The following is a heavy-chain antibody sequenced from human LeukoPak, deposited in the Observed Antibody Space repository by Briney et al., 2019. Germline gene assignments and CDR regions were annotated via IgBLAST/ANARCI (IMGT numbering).Heavy chain of an antibody. J-gene: IGHJ4*02. CDR2: ISSSSTYI. V-gene: IGHV3-21*01. CDR3: ARDLNYDILTGSLRAYFDS. D-gene: IGHD3-9*01. CDR1: GFTFRSYS. Sequence: GGSLRLSCVASGFTFRSYSMNWVRQAPGKGLEWVSSISSSSTYIYYADSVKGRFTISRDNANNSLYPQMNSLRADDTAVYYCARDLNYDILTGSLRAYFDSWGQGTLVTVSS.